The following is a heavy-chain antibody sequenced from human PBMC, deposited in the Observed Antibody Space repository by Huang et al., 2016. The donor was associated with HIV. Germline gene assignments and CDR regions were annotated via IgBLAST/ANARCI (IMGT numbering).Heavy chain of an antibody. J-gene: IGHJ4*02. D-gene: IGHD3-22*01. CDR1: GFTFSKAW. V-gene: IGHV3-15*01. CDR2: IKSKTDGGTT. CDR3: TTHLDYYDSSGYYFGNY. Sequence: EVQLVESGGGLVKPGGSLRLSCAASGFTFSKAWMSWVRQGPGKGLEWVGRIKSKTDGGTTDYTAPVKGRFTISRDDSRNTLYLQMNSLKTEDTAVYYCTTHLDYYDSSGYYFGNYWGQGTLVTVSS.